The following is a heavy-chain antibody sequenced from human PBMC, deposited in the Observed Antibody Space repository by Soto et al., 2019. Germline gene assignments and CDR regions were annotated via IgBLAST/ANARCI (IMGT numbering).Heavy chain of an antibody. J-gene: IGHJ5*02. V-gene: IGHV4-31*03. CDR2: IYYSGST. Sequence: SETLSLSCTVSGGSISSGGYYWSWIRQHPGKGLEWIGYIYYSGSTYYNPSLKSRVTISVDTSKNQFSLKLSSVTAADTAVYYCARGRDGYNWRFDPWGQGTLVTVSS. CDR3: ARGRDGYNWRFDP. D-gene: IGHD5-12*01. CDR1: GGSISSGGYY.